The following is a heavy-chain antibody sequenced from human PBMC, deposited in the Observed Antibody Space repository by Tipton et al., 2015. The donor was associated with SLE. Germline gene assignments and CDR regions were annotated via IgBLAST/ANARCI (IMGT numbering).Heavy chain of an antibody. CDR3: AAFDHPHSGSYGPRDY. CDR2: ISGSGGST. CDR1: GFTFSSYA. J-gene: IGHJ4*02. D-gene: IGHD1-26*01. V-gene: IGHV3-23*01. Sequence: SLRLSCAASGFTFSSYAMSWVRQAPGKGLEWVSAISGSGGSTYYADSVKGRFTISRDNSKNTLYLQMNSLRAEDTAVYYCAAFDHPHSGSYGPRDYWGQGTLVTVSS.